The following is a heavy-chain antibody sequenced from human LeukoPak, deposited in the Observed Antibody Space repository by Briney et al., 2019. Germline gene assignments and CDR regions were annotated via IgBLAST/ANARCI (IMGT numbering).Heavy chain of an antibody. Sequence: GGSLRLSCAASRFTFSSYSMNWVRQAPGKGLEWVSYISSSSSTIYYADSVKGRFTISRDNAKKSLYLQMNSLRVEDTAVYYCATHDYGDYDCWGQGTLVTVSS. CDR2: ISSSSSTI. D-gene: IGHD4-17*01. CDR1: RFTFSSYS. V-gene: IGHV3-48*01. J-gene: IGHJ4*02. CDR3: ATHDYGDYDC.